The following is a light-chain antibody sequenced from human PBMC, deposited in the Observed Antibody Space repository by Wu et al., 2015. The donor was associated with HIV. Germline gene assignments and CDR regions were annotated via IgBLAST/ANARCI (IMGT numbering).Light chain of an antibody. J-gene: IGKJ2*03. V-gene: IGKV1-27*01. Sequence: DIQMTQSPSSLSASVGDRVTITCRASQGISNYLAWYQQKPGKVPKLLIYAASTLQSGVPSRFSGSGSGTDFTLTISSLQPEDVATYYCQKYNSAPEYSFGQGPSWRSN. CDR2: AAS. CDR3: QKYNSAPEYS. CDR1: QGISNY.